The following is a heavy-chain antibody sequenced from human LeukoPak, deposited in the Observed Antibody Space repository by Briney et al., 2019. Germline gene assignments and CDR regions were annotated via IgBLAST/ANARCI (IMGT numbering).Heavy chain of an antibody. CDR3: ARGFSGGTVTTGGGY. Sequence: ASVNVSCKASGYTFTSYDINWVRQATGQGLEWMGWMNPNSGNTGYAQKFQGRVTMTRNTSISTAYMELSSLRSEDTAVYYCARGFSGGTVTTGGGYWGQGTLVTVSS. J-gene: IGHJ4*02. D-gene: IGHD4-4*01. CDR1: GYTFTSYD. V-gene: IGHV1-8*01. CDR2: MNPNSGNT.